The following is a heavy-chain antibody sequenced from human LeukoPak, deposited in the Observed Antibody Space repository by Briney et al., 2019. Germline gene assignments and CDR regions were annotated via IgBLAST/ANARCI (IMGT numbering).Heavy chain of an antibody. CDR2: INPNSGGT. V-gene: IGHV1-2*02. CDR1: GYTFTGCY. D-gene: IGHD3-22*01. CDR3: ARDGAPYYYDSSGYYSSGVDY. Sequence: ASVKVSCKASGYTFTGCYMHWVRQAPGQGLEWMGWINPNSGGTNYAQKFQGRVTMTRDTSISTAYMELSRLRSDDTAVYYCARDGAPYYYDSSGYYSSGVDYWGQGTLVTVSS. J-gene: IGHJ4*02.